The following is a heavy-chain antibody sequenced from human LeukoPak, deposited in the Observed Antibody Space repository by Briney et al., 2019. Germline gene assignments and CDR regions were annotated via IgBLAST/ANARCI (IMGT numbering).Heavy chain of an antibody. CDR3: AREEGYYDSSGYGFDY. D-gene: IGHD3-22*01. V-gene: IGHV3-33*01. Sequence: WYDGSNKYYADSVKGRFTISRDNSKNTLYLQMNSLRAEDTAVYYCAREEGYYDSSGYGFDYWGQGTLVTVSS. J-gene: IGHJ4*02. CDR2: WYDGSNK.